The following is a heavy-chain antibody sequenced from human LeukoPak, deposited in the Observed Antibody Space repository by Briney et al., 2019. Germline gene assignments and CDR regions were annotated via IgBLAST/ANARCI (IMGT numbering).Heavy chain of an antibody. V-gene: IGHV1-69*13. CDR1: GGTSSSYA. CDR3: ARDWNCGGDCFAFDI. J-gene: IGHJ3*02. CDR2: IIPILGTA. Sequence: GASVKVSCKASGGTSSSYAISWVRQAPGQGLEWMGGIIPILGTANYAQKFQARVTITADESTITAYMELSSLRSEDTAVYYCARDWNCGGDCFAFDIWGQGTMVTVSS. D-gene: IGHD2-21*02.